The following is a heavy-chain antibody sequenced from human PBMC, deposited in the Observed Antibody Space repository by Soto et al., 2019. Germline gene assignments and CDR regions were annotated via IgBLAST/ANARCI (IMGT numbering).Heavy chain of an antibody. J-gene: IGHJ4*02. D-gene: IGHD5-12*01. CDR2: IFSSGST. V-gene: IGHV4-4*07. Sequence: SESLSLTCTGSGGSINTFYWSWVRQPAGKGLEWIGRIFSSGSTSFNPSLESRVAMSVDTSKNHFSLNLSSVTAADMAVYYCAREGSYSAYNFAHGIQLWSFDFWGQGALVTVSS. CDR1: GGSINTFY. CDR3: AREGSYSAYNFAHGIQLWSFDF.